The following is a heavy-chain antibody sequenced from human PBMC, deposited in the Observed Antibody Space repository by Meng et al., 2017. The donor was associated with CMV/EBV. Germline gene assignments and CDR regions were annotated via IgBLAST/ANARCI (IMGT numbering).Heavy chain of an antibody. CDR2: INPNSGDT. Sequence: SGYTFTGYYVHWVRQAPGQGLEWMGWINPNSGDTNYAQKFQGRVTMTRDTSISTAYMELSRLRSDDTAVYYCAREWVVPAAIGWFDPWGQGTLVTVSS. D-gene: IGHD2-2*01. J-gene: IGHJ5*02. CDR1: GYTFTGYY. V-gene: IGHV1-2*02. CDR3: AREWVVPAAIGWFDP.